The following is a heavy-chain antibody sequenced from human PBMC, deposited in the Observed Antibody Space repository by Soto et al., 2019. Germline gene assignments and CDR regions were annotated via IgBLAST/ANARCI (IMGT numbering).Heavy chain of an antibody. CDR1: GFTFSNYD. J-gene: IGHJ4*02. CDR3: AKGSIVAGAIRYDLDY. CDR2: ISGRGSST. Sequence: EVQLLNSGGGLVQPGGSLRLSCAASGFTFSNYDMNWVRQAPGKGLELVSAISGRGSSTYYADSVKGRFTISRDDSKNTAYLQMNSLRAEDTAVYYCAKGSIVAGAIRYDLDYWGQGTLVTVSS. D-gene: IGHD2-2*01. V-gene: IGHV3-23*01.